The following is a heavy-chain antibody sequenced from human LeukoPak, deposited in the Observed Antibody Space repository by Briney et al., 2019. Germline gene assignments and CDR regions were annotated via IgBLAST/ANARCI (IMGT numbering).Heavy chain of an antibody. J-gene: IGHJ3*02. CDR3: ARAETVTTVAFDI. V-gene: IGHV3-64*01. D-gene: IGHD4-17*01. CDR2: ISSNGGST. CDR1: GFTVSSNY. Sequence: PGGSLRLSCAASGFTVSSNYMSWVRQAPGKGLEYVSAISSNGGSTYYANSVKGRFTISRDNSKNTLYLQMGSLRAEDMAVYYCARAETVTTVAFDIWGQGTMVTVSS.